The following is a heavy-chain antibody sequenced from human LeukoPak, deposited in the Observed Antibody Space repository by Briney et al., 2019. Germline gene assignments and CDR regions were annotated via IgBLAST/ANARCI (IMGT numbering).Heavy chain of an antibody. Sequence: SETLSFTCTASGGSISSGGYYWSWIRQHPGKGLEWIGYIYYSGSTYYNPSLKSRVTVSVDTSKNQFSLKLSSVTAADTAVYYCARDPYDSSGYYLERYGMDVWGQGTTVTVSS. CDR2: IYYSGST. V-gene: IGHV4-31*03. CDR3: ARDPYDSSGYYLERYGMDV. D-gene: IGHD3-22*01. J-gene: IGHJ6*02. CDR1: GGSISSGGYY.